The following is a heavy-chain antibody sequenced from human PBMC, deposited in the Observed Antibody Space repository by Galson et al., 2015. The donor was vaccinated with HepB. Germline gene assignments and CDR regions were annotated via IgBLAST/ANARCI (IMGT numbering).Heavy chain of an antibody. V-gene: IGHV5-51*01. Sequence: QSGAEVTKPGESLKISCSASGYIFSDYWIGWVRQMPGKGLEWVGFIYPGDSSTRYSPSFQGQVTISADKYIRTAYLQWSSLKASDTAMYYCARQRYFDYWGQGTLVTVSS. J-gene: IGHJ4*02. CDR1: GYIFSDYW. CDR2: IYPGDSST. CDR3: ARQRYFDY.